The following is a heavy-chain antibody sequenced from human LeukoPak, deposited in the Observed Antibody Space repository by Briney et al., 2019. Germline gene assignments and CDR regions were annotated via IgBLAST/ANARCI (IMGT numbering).Heavy chain of an antibody. CDR1: GYSISSGYY. V-gene: IGHV4-38-2*01. D-gene: IGHD1-26*01. J-gene: IGHJ4*02. Sequence: SETLSLTCAVSGYSISSGYYWGWIRQPPGKGLQLIGSIYRSGSTYYNPSLKRRVTISVDTSKNQFSLRLTSVTAADTAVYYCARASLTSGSFFDYWGQGTLVTVSS. CDR3: ARASLTSGSFFDY. CDR2: IYRSGST.